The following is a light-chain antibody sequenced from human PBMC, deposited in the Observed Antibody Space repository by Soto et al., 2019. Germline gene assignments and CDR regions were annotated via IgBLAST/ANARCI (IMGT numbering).Light chain of an antibody. CDR2: GVS. CDR3: SSYSSSSTRV. V-gene: IGLV2-14*01. J-gene: IGLJ3*02. CDR1: SSDVGGYNY. Sequence: QSALTQPASVSGSPGQSITISCTGTSSDVGGYNYVSWYQQHPGKVPKLMIYGVSNRPSGVSNRFSGPKSGNTASLTISGLQAEDEADYYCSSYSSSSTRVFGGGTKLTVL.